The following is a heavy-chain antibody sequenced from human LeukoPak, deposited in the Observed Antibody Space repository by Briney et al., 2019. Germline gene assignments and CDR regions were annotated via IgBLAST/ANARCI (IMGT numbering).Heavy chain of an antibody. CDR3: TRGDSSSKIDY. CDR2: INEDGSEK. V-gene: IGHV3-7*01. J-gene: IGHJ4*02. Sequence: GGSLRLSCAASGFTFNSCWMSWVRQAPGKGLEWTANINEDGSEKHYVDSVEGRFTISRDNAKNSLYLQMNSLRVEDTALYYCTRGDSSSKIDYWGQGILVIVSS. CDR1: GFTFNSCW. D-gene: IGHD6-6*01.